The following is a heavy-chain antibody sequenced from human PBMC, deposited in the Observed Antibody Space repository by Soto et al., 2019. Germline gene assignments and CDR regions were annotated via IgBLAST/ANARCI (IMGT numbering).Heavy chain of an antibody. CDR2: INAGNGNT. D-gene: IGHD6-13*01. J-gene: IGHJ4*01. CDR1: GYTFTSYA. V-gene: IGHV1-3*01. Sequence: ASVKVSCKASGYTFTSYAMHWVRQAPGQRLEWMGWINAGNGNTKYSQKFQGRVTITRDTSASTAYMELSSLRSEDTAVYFCAREGSSSWYDYFDYWGQGTLVTVSS. CDR3: AREGSSSWYDYFDY.